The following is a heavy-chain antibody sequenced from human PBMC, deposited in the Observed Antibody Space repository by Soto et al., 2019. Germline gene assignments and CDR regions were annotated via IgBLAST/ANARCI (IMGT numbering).Heavy chain of an antibody. CDR2: IWSDGNNR. CDR3: ARIQLDTIMALDY. D-gene: IGHD1-1*01. Sequence: QVQLVESGGGVLQPGKSLRLSCVASGFTFNTYGFHWVRQAPGKGLEWVSVIWSDGNNRYYADSVKGRFTISRDSSKTTLYLQMNSLRVEDTAVYYCARIQLDTIMALDYWGQGTLVTVSS. J-gene: IGHJ4*02. V-gene: IGHV3-33*01. CDR1: GFTFNTYG.